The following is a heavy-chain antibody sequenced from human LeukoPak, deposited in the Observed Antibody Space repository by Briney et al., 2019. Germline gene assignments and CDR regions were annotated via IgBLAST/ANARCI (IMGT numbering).Heavy chain of an antibody. CDR1: GGTFSSYA. J-gene: IGHJ4*02. V-gene: IGHV1-69*13. Sequence: ASVKVSCKASGGTFSSYAISWVRQAPGQGLEWMGGIIPIFGTANYAQKFQGRVRITADESTSTAYMELSSLRSEDTAVYYCARLGYCSSTSCSPEYWGQGTLVTVSS. CDR2: IIPIFGTA. CDR3: ARLGYCSSTSCSPEY. D-gene: IGHD2-2*01.